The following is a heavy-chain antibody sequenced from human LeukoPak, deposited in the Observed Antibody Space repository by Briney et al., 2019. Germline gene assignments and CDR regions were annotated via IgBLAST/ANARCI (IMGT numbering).Heavy chain of an antibody. CDR3: ARVPWSPGYDILTGSRYAFDY. V-gene: IGHV1-46*01. Sequence: ASVKVSCKASGYTFTSYYMHWVRQAPGQGLEWMGIINPSGGSTSYAQKFQGRVTMTRDTSTSTVYMELSSLRSEDTAVYYCARVPWSPGYDILTGSRYAFDYWGQGTLVTVSS. J-gene: IGHJ4*02. CDR2: INPSGGST. D-gene: IGHD3-9*01. CDR1: GYTFTSYY.